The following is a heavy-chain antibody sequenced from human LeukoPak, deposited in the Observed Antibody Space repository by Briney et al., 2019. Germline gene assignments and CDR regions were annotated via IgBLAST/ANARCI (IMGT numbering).Heavy chain of an antibody. Sequence: GGSLRLSCAASGFTFSSYSMNWVRQAPGKWLEWVSSISSSSYIYYADSVKGRFTISRDNAKNSLYLQMNSLRAEDTAVYYCARDKAMIVVVTDAFDIWGQGTMVTVSS. CDR2: ISSSSYI. V-gene: IGHV3-21*01. CDR3: ARDKAMIVVVTDAFDI. CDR1: GFTFSSYS. D-gene: IGHD3-22*01. J-gene: IGHJ3*02.